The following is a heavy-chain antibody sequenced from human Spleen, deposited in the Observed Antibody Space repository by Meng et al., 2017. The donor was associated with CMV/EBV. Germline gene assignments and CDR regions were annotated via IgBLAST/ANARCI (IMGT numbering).Heavy chain of an antibody. J-gene: IGHJ4*02. CDR2: IYHSGST. Sequence: QLHLRESGSGLVKPSQTPSLTCAVSGGSISSGGYSWSWIRQPPGKGLEWIGYIYHSGSTYYNPSLKSRVTISVDRSKNQFSLKLSSVTAADTAVYYCARVVTALWGYYFDYWGQGTLVTVSS. CDR3: ARVVTALWGYYFDY. CDR1: GGSISSGGYS. D-gene: IGHD2-21*02. V-gene: IGHV4-30-2*01.